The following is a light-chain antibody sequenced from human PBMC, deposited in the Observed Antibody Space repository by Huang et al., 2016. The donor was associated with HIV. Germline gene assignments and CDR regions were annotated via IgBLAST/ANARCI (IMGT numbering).Light chain of an antibody. CDR2: ASS. J-gene: IGKJ5*01. V-gene: IGKV1-39*01. Sequence: DFQVTQPPSTLSASVGDRVTLTCRASQAINTYLNWYQQKPGKAPKLLIFASSTLQSGVPSRFSGSGSGTDFTLTISSLQPEDFATYYCQQSYSMPITFGQGTRLEI. CDR3: QQSYSMPIT. CDR1: QAINTY.